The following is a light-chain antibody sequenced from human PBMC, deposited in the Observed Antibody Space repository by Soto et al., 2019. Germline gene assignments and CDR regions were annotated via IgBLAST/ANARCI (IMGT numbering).Light chain of an antibody. CDR1: QSVNNY. V-gene: IGKV3-11*01. CDR2: GTS. Sequence: EIVLTQSPDTLSLSPGERATLSCRASQSVNNYLAWYQQKPGKAPRFLIYGTSNRATGIPASFSGSGSGTDYTLTISSLEPEDFAVYYCQQHSNWPVTFGQGTRLEIK. CDR3: QQHSNWPVT. J-gene: IGKJ5*01.